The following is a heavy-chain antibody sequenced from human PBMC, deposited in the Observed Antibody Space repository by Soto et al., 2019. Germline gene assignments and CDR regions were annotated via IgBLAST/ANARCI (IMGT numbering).Heavy chain of an antibody. D-gene: IGHD2-2*01. J-gene: IGHJ6*02. CDR1: GGTYSSYA. CDR3: ARSQGGSTSLDIYYYYYYGMDV. Sequence: QVQLVQSGAEVKKPGSSVKVSCKAPGGTYSSYAISWVRQAPGQGLEWMGGIIPIFGTANYAQKFQGRVTITADESTSTGYMELSSLRSEDTAVYYCARSQGGSTSLDIYYYYYYGMDVCGQGTTVTVSS. V-gene: IGHV1-69*01. CDR2: IIPIFGTA.